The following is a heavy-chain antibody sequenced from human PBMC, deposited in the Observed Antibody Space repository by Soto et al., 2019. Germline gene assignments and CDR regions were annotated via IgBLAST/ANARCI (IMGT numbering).Heavy chain of an antibody. D-gene: IGHD6-13*01. Sequence: SVKVSCKASGGTFSSYAISWVRQAPGQGLEWMGGIIPIFGTANYAQKFQGRVTITADESTSTAYMELSSLRSEDTAVYYCARGYSSQRGAFHIWGQGTMATVSS. J-gene: IGHJ3*02. CDR1: GGTFSSYA. CDR3: ARGYSSQRGAFHI. V-gene: IGHV1-69*13. CDR2: IIPIFGTA.